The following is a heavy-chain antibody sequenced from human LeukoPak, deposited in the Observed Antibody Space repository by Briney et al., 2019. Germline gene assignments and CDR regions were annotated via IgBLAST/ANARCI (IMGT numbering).Heavy chain of an antibody. V-gene: IGHV4-4*02. CDR1: GGSISSSNW. J-gene: IGHJ6*03. D-gene: IGHD5-12*01. Sequence: PSETLSLTCAVSGGSISSSNWWSWVRQPPGKGLEWIGEIYHSGSTNYNPSLKSRVTISVDKSKNQFSLKLSSVTAADTAVYYCARVVSGYDLLHWVSAAPSYYYYYMDVWGKGTTVTVSS. CDR3: ARVVSGYDLLHWVSAAPSYYYYYMDV. CDR2: IYHSGST.